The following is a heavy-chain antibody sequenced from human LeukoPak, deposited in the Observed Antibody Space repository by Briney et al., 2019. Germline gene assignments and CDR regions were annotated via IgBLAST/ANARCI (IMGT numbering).Heavy chain of an antibody. V-gene: IGHV3-30*18. D-gene: IGHD6-13*01. CDR2: ISYDGSNK. Sequence: GRSLRLSCAASGFTFSSYGMHWVRQAPGKGLEWMAVISYDGSNKYYADSVKGRFTISRDNSKNTLYLQMNSLRAEDTAVYYCAKDRQQLSYTFDPWGQGTLVTVSS. CDR1: GFTFSSYG. J-gene: IGHJ5*02. CDR3: AKDRQQLSYTFDP.